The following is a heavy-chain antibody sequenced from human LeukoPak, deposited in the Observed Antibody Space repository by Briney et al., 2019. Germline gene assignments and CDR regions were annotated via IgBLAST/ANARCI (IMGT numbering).Heavy chain of an antibody. J-gene: IGHJ4*02. V-gene: IGHV4-61*02. CDR2: IYTSGST. D-gene: IGHD2-2*01. CDR3: ARGGYCSSTSCYPLDY. CDR1: GGSISSGSYY. Sequence: SETLSLTGTVSGGSISSGSYYWSWIRQPAGKGLEWIGRIYTSGSTNYSPSLKSRVTISVDTSKNQFSLKLSSVTAADTAVYYCARGGYCSSTSCYPLDYWGQGTLVTVSS.